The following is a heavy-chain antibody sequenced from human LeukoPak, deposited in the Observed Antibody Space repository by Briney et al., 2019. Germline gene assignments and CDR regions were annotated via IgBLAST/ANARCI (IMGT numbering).Heavy chain of an antibody. CDR1: GFTFSSCG. CDR2: ISYDGSNK. J-gene: IGHJ2*01. CDR3: ARLPGRYYGSGSPNWYFDL. V-gene: IGHV3-30*03. D-gene: IGHD3-10*01. Sequence: GRSLRLSCAASGFTFSSCGMHWVRQAPGKGLEWVAVISYDGSNKYYADSVKGRFTISRDNSKNTLYLQMNSLRAEDTAVYYCARLPGRYYGSGSPNWYFDLWGRGTLVTVSS.